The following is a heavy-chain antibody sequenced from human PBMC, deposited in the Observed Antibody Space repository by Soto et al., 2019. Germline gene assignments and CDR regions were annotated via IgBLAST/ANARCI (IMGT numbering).Heavy chain of an antibody. D-gene: IGHD3-16*02. CDR1: GDSVSSNSAA. CDR3: ARETTVSLGYYYYYGMDV. V-gene: IGHV6-1*01. J-gene: IGHJ6*02. CDR2: TYYRSKWYN. Sequence: PSQTLSLTCAISGDSVSSNSAAWNWIRQSPSRGLEWLGRTYYRSKWYNDYAVSVKSRITINPDTSKNQFSLQLNSVTPGDTAVYYCARETTVSLGYYYYYGMDVWGQGTTVTVSS.